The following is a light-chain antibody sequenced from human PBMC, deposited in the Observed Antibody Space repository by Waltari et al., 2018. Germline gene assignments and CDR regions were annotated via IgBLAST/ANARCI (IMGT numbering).Light chain of an antibody. CDR3: GAWDSSLNTVL. CDR2: DNN. V-gene: IGLV1-51*01. Sequence: QSVLTQPPSVSGDPGQRVTISCTGSSSNIGGYYVYWYQQFPGTAPKPLIYDNNKRPSGISYRFSGSKSGTSASLTITGLQPGDEADYHCGAWDSSLNTVLFGGGTRLTVL. CDR1: SSNIGGYY. J-gene: IGLJ2*01.